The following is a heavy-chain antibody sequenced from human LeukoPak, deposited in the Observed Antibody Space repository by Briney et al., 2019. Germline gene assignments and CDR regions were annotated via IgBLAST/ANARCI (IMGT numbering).Heavy chain of an antibody. CDR2: INHSGST. D-gene: IGHD2-2*01. V-gene: IGHV4-34*01. Sequence: SETLSLTCAVYGGSFSGYYWSWIRQPPGKGLEWIGEINHSGSTNYNPSLKSRVTISVDTSKNQFSLKLSSVTAADTAVYYCARGAGMSPAATAYYYYMDVWGKGTTVTVS. CDR1: GGSFSGYY. CDR3: ARGAGMSPAATAYYYYMDV. J-gene: IGHJ6*03.